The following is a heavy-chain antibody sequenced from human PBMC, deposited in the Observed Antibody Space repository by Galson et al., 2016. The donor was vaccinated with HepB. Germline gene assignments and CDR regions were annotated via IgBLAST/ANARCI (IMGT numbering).Heavy chain of an antibody. CDR2: ISFDGSNE. CDR3: AKDGDIDTGGYSNFDF. Sequence: SLRLSCAASGFTFSNYGMHWVRQAPGKGLEWVAVISFDGSNEYYADSLKGRFTISRDNAKNTLFLQANSLRAGDTAIYYCAKDGDIDTGGYSNFDFWGQGTLVTVSS. J-gene: IGHJ4*02. V-gene: IGHV3-30*18. D-gene: IGHD2-8*02. CDR1: GFTFSNYG.